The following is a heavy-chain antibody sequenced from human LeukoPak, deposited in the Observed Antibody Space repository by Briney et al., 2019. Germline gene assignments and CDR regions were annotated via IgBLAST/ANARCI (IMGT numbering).Heavy chain of an antibody. CDR1: GGSFSGYY. J-gene: IGHJ4*02. V-gene: IGHV4-34*01. CDR3: AGFQGSGWYGVDY. D-gene: IGHD6-19*01. CDR2: INHSGST. Sequence: PWETLSLTCAVYGGSFSGYYWSWIRQPPGKGLEWIGEINHSGSTNDNPPLKRRVTISVGTSKNQSALKLSSGSAAETAVYYCAGFQGSGWYGVDYWGQGTLVTVSS.